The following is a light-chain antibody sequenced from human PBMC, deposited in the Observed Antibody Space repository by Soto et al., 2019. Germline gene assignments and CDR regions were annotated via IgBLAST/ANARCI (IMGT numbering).Light chain of an antibody. CDR3: GAWDDSLLGMF. V-gene: IGLV1-51*01. J-gene: IGLJ2*01. CDR1: SSNIGNNY. Sequence: QSVLTQPPSVSAAPGQKVTISCSGSSSNIGNNYVSWYQHLPGTAPQLLIYDNNKRPSGIPDRFSASKSGTSATLGITGLQTGDEADYYCGAWDDSLLGMFFGGGTKLTVL. CDR2: DNN.